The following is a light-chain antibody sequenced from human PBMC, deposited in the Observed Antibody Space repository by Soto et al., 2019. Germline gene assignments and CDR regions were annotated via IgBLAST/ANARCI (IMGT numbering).Light chain of an antibody. CDR2: KAS. CDR3: QEYDDYLFT. CDR1: QSISTW. V-gene: IGKV1-5*03. J-gene: IGKJ2*01. Sequence: DIQMTQSPSTLSASVGDRVTITCRASQSISTWLAWYQQQPGKAPKLLIYKASYLESGVPSRFSGSGSGTEFTLTISSLQPDDFVTYYCQEYDDYLFTFGQGTK.